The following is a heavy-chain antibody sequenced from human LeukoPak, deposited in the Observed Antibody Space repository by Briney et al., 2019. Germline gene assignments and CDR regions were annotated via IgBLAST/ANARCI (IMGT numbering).Heavy chain of an antibody. D-gene: IGHD3-9*01. V-gene: IGHV3-7*03. CDR3: AKGIDDTGYYPFDY. Sequence: PGGSLRLSCAASGFTFSSYWMSWVRQAPGKGLEWVANIKQDGSEKYYVDSVKGRFTISRDNAKNSLYLQMNSLRAEDTAVYYCAKGIDDTGYYPFDYWGQGTLVTVSS. J-gene: IGHJ4*02. CDR2: IKQDGSEK. CDR1: GFTFSSYW.